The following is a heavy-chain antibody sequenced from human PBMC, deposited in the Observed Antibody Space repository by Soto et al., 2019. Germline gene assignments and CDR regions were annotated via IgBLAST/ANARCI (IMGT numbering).Heavy chain of an antibody. J-gene: IGHJ4*02. V-gene: IGHV3-23*01. D-gene: IGHD3-22*01. Sequence: PGGSLRLSCAASGFTFSSYAMSWVRQAPGKGLEWVSAISGSGGSTYYADSVKGRFTISRDNSKNTLYLQMNSLRAEGTAVYYCARDIVPYNYDGSGYYSYSDYWGQGALVTVSS. CDR2: ISGSGGST. CDR1: GFTFSSYA. CDR3: ARDIVPYNYDGSGYYSYSDY.